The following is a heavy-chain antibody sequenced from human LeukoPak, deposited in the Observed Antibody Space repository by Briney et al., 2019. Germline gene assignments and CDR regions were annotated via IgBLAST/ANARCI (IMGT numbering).Heavy chain of an antibody. CDR2: ISSGSSYI. J-gene: IGHJ4*02. CDR1: GFTFSSYS. V-gene: IGHV3-21*01. Sequence: GGSLRLSCAASGFTFSSYSMNWVRQAPGKGLEWVSYISSGSSYIYYADAVKGQFTISRDNAKNSLNLQMSSLRAEDTAVYYCARDLHGDYAFDYWGQGTLVTVSS. D-gene: IGHD4-17*01. CDR3: ARDLHGDYAFDY.